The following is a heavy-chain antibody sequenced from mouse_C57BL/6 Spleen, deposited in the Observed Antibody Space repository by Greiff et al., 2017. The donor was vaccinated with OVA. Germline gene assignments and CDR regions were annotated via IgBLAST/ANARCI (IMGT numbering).Heavy chain of an antibody. J-gene: IGHJ4*01. V-gene: IGHV7-3*01. CDR2: IRNKANGYTT. CDR3: ARLLYDYDEGSYYAMDY. Sequence: EVMLVESGGGLVQPGGSLSLSCAASGFTFTDYYMSWVRQPPGKALEWLGFIRNKANGYTTEYSASVKGRFTISRDNSQSILYLQMNALRAEDSATYYCARLLYDYDEGSYYAMDYWGQGTSVTVSS. CDR1: GFTFTDYY. D-gene: IGHD2-4*01.